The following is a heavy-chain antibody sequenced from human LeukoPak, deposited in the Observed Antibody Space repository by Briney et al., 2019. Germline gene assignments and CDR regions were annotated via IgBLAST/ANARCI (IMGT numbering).Heavy chain of an antibody. Sequence: ASVKVSCKASGYTFTSYGISWVRQAPGQGLEWMGWISAYNGNTNYAQKLQGRVTMTTDTSTSTAYMELRSLRSDDTAVYYCAREGGPVYDYVWGTYRLDYWGQGTLVTVSS. D-gene: IGHD3-16*02. CDR2: ISAYNGNT. CDR3: AREGGPVYDYVWGTYRLDY. V-gene: IGHV1-18*01. CDR1: GYTFTSYG. J-gene: IGHJ4*02.